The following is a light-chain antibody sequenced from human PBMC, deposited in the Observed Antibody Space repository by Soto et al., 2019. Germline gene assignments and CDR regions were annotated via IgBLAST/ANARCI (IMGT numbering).Light chain of an antibody. Sequence: EIVLTQSPGNLALSPGDTATLSCRTSQSVDTKYLAWYQQKPGQAPRLLIYGTSRRAPASPDRISGSGSGTDFTLTISRLEPEDFAVYYCQQYGTSPLTFGGGTKVEIK. J-gene: IGKJ4*01. CDR3: QQYGTSPLT. CDR1: QSVDTKY. V-gene: IGKV3-20*01. CDR2: GTS.